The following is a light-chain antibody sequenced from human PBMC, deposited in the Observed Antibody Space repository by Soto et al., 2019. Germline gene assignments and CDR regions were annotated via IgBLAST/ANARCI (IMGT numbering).Light chain of an antibody. Sequence: EIMMTQSPATLSVSPGESATLSCRASQSVSNNLAWYQHKPGQAPRLLIYYASTRATGIPARFSGSGSGTEFTLTINSLQSEDFALYYCQQYNDWPPITFGQGTRLEIK. V-gene: IGKV3-15*01. CDR1: QSVSNN. CDR3: QQYNDWPPIT. CDR2: YAS. J-gene: IGKJ5*01.